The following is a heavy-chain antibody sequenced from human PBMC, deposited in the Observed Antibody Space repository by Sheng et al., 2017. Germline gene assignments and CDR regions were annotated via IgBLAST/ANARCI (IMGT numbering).Heavy chain of an antibody. Sequence: QVQLVESGGGVVQPGRSLRLSCAASGFTFSSYGMHWVRQAPGKGLEWVAVISYDGSNKYYADSVKGRFTISRDNSKNTLYLQMNSLRAEDTAVYYCAKDSAWFGEPKGWFDPWGQGTLVTVSS. CDR3: AKDSAWFGEPKGWFDP. CDR1: GFTFSSYG. D-gene: IGHD3-10*01. V-gene: IGHV3-30*18. J-gene: IGHJ5*02. CDR2: ISYDGSNK.